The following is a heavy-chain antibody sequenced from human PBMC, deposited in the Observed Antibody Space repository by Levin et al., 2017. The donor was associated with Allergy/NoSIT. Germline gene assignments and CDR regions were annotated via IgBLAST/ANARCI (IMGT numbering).Heavy chain of an antibody. CDR1: GYTFTFYG. Sequence: VASVKVSCKASGYTFTFYGISWVRQAPGQGLEWMGWISPYNGDTNYAQNLQDRVTMTTDTSTSTAHMELRSLRSDDTAVYYCAREMAETAADTFDFWGQGTMVTVSS. D-gene: IGHD2-8*01. J-gene: IGHJ3*01. V-gene: IGHV1-18*01. CDR3: AREMAETAADTFDF. CDR2: ISPYNGDT.